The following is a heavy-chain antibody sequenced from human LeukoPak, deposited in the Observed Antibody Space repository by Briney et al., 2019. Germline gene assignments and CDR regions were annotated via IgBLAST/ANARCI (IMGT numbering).Heavy chain of an antibody. CDR1: GFSFSSYW. D-gene: IGHD5-18*01. CDR2: IKGDGSST. Sequence: PGGSLRLSCAASGFSFSSYWMHWVRHTPGKGLVWVSRIKGDGSSTSYGDSVKGRFTISRDNAKNTLYLQMNSLRAEDTAVYYCARDGYSFGHDFDYWGQGTLVTVSS. CDR3: ARDGYSFGHDFDY. J-gene: IGHJ4*02. V-gene: IGHV3-74*01.